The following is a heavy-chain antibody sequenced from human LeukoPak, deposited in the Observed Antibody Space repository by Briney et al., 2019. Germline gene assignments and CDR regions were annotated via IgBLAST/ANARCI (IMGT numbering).Heavy chain of an antibody. V-gene: IGHV3-64*01. J-gene: IGHJ4*02. D-gene: IGHD1-26*01. CDR1: GFTFNSYA. Sequence: AGGSLRLSCAASGFTFNSYAMHWVRQAPGKGLEYVSAISSNGGSTYYANSVKGRFTISRDNSKNTLYLQMGSLRAEDMAVYYCAREVSSGSYYDYWGQGTLVTVSS. CDR2: ISSNGGST. CDR3: AREVSSGSYYDY.